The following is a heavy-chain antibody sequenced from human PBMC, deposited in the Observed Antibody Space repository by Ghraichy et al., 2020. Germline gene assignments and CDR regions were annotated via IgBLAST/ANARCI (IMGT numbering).Heavy chain of an antibody. CDR3: ARPPNLGRDGYNSAFDI. Sequence: SVKVSCKASGGTFSSYAISWVRQAPGQGLEWMGGIIPIFGTANYAQKFQGRVTITADESTSTAYMELSSLRSEDTAVYYCARPPNLGRDGYNSAFDIWGQGTMVTVSS. J-gene: IGHJ3*02. CDR1: GGTFSSYA. CDR2: IIPIFGTA. D-gene: IGHD5-24*01. V-gene: IGHV1-69*13.